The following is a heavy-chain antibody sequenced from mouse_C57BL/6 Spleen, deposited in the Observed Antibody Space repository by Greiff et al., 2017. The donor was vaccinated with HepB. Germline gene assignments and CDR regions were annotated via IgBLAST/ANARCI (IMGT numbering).Heavy chain of an antibody. CDR2: IYPGDGDT. Sequence: VQLQQSGPELMKPGASVKISCKASGYAFSSSWMNWVKQRPGKGLEWIGRIYPGDGDTNYNGKFKGKATLTADKSSSTAYMQLSSLTSEDSAVYFCADWGSWFAYWGQGTLVTVSA. CDR1: GYAFSSSW. CDR3: ADWGSWFAY. J-gene: IGHJ3*01. V-gene: IGHV1-82*01. D-gene: IGHD4-1*01.